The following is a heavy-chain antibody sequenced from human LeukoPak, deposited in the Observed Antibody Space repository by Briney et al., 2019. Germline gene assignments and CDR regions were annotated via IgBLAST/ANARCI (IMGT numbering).Heavy chain of an antibody. J-gene: IGHJ5*02. Sequence: PGGSLRLSCAASGFTFSSYAMSWVRQAPGKGLEWVSAISGSGGSTYYADSVKGRFTISRGNSKNTLYLQMNSLRAEDTAAYYCAKLGIVVVVAATTWFDPWGQGTLVTVSS. V-gene: IGHV3-23*01. CDR2: ISGSGGST. CDR1: GFTFSSYA. D-gene: IGHD2-15*01. CDR3: AKLGIVVVVAATTWFDP.